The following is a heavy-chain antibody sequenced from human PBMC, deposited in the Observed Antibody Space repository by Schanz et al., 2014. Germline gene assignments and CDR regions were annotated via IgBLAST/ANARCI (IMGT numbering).Heavy chain of an antibody. D-gene: IGHD3-10*01. J-gene: IGHJ4*02. CDR2: VSSSSSYT. Sequence: EVQLVESGGGLIQPGGSLRLSCAASGFGFSSYSMNWVRQAPGKGLEWVSYVSSSSSYTHYADSVKGRFTISRDNAKNSLYLQMNSLRAEDTAVYYCARIGGSVFDYWAQGTLXTVSS. CDR1: GFGFSSYS. V-gene: IGHV3-21*05. CDR3: ARIGGSVFDY.